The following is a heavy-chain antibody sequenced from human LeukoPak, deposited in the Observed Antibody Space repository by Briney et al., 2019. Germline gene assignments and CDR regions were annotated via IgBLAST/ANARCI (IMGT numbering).Heavy chain of an antibody. V-gene: IGHV4-39*01. CDR3: ARRVAADGFFDY. Sequence: SETLSLTCTVSGGSISSSSYYRGWIRQPPGKGLEWIGSIFYTGSTYYNPSLKSRVTISVDTSKNQFSLKLSSVTAADTAVYYCARRVAADGFFDYWGQGTLVTVSS. CDR2: IFYTGST. D-gene: IGHD6-13*01. CDR1: GGSISSSSYY. J-gene: IGHJ4*02.